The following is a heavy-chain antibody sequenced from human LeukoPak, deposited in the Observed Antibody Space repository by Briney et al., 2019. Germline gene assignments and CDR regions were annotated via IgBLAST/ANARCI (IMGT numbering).Heavy chain of an antibody. CDR3: AKSYYGSGSYYPYY. CDR2: ISYDGSNK. CDR1: GFTFSSYG. D-gene: IGHD3-10*01. V-gene: IGHV3-30*18. Sequence: GRSLRLSCAASGFTFSSYGMHWVRQAPGKGLEWVAVISYDGSNKYYADSVKGRFTISRDNSKNTLYLQINSLRAEDTAVYYCAKSYYGSGSYYPYYWGQGTLVTVSS. J-gene: IGHJ4*02.